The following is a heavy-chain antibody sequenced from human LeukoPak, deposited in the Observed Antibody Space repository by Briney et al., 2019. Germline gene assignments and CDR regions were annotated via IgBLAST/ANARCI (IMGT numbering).Heavy chain of an antibody. CDR2: TNTDGSYS. J-gene: IGHJ4*02. CDR1: GFTFSYFW. D-gene: IGHD5-24*01. V-gene: IGHV3-74*01. CDR3: TRVGYIDEGIDY. Sequence: GGSLRLSCAASGFTFSYFWMHWFRHTPGKGLVWVSCTNTDGSYSSYADSVKGRFTISRDNVRNTLYLQMSSLRAEDTAIYYCTRVGYIDEGIDYWGQGTLVTVSS.